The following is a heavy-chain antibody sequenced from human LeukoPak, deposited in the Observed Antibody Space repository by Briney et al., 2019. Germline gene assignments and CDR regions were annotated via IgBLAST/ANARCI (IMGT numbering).Heavy chain of an antibody. D-gene: IGHD5-18*01. CDR1: GGSINSGGYY. CDR2: IYYSGST. Sequence: SETLSLTCTVSGGSINSGGYYWAWIRQPPGKGLEWIGSIYYSGSTYYNPSLKSRVTISIDMSKNQFSLKLSSVTATDTAVYYCAREGTAMAPDFDYWGQGTLVTVSS. V-gene: IGHV4-39*02. CDR3: AREGTAMAPDFDY. J-gene: IGHJ4*02.